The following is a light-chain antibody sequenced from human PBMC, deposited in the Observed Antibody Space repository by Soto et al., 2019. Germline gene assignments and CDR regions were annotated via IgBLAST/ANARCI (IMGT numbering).Light chain of an antibody. CDR1: SGHSSYS. V-gene: IGLV4-69*01. CDR2: LDSDGSH. J-gene: IGLJ3*02. CDR3: QTWGTGFWV. Sequence: QSVLTQSPSASASLGASVKLTCTLNSGHSSYSIAWHQQQPEKGPRYLMKLDSDGSHIKGDGIPDRFSGSSSGAERYLTISSLQSEDEADYYCQTWGTGFWVFGGGTKLTVL.